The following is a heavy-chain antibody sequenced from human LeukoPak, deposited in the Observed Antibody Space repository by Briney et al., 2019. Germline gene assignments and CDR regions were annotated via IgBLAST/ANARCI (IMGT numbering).Heavy chain of an antibody. CDR2: ISSSGNYK. D-gene: IGHD3-10*01. CDR3: ARVREFGDYFDY. V-gene: IGHV3-21*01. J-gene: IGHJ4*02. Sequence: GGSLRLSCAASGFMFSGYAMHWVRQAPGKGLEWVSTISSSGNYKYYADSVRGRFTISRDNAKNSLFLQMNSLRVEDTAVYYCARVREFGDYFDYWGQGTLVTVSS. CDR1: GFMFSGYA.